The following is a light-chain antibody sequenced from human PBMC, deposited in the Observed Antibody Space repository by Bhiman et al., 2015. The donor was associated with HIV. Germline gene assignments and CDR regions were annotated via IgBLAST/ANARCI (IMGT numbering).Light chain of an antibody. CDR2: DNR. Sequence: QSVLTQPPSVSAAPGQQVTISCSGTTSNIGTNYVSWYQQMPPTAPKLLIYDNRKRPSDIPDRFSGSKSGTSATLAITGLQSGDEADYYCSSLTSSITYVFGTGTNVTVL. CDR3: SSLTSSITYV. V-gene: IGLV1-51*01. CDR1: TSNIGTNY. J-gene: IGLJ1*01.